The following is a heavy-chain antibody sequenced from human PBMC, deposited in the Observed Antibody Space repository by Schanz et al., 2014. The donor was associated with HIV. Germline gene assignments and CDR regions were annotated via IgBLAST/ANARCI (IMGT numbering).Heavy chain of an antibody. J-gene: IGHJ4*02. CDR2: ISHDGSKK. D-gene: IGHD3-22*01. V-gene: IGHV3-30*18. CDR1: GFSFSSFS. Sequence: VQLVESGGGLVEPGGSLRLSCEASGFSFSSFSMNWVRQAPGKGLEWVAVISHDGSKKYYADSVRGRITISRDNSKNTLYLQMTTLRTEDTAVYYCAKPEYDSSGNSQSHFDYWGQGTLVTVSS. CDR3: AKPEYDSSGNSQSHFDY.